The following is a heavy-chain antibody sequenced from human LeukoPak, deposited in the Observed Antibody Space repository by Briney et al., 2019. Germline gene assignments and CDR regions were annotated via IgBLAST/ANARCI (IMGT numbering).Heavy chain of an antibody. D-gene: IGHD6-13*01. CDR2: ISGSGGST. CDR1: GFTFSSYA. J-gene: IGHJ4*02. Sequence: PGGSLRLSCAASGFTFSSYAMSWVRQAPGKGLEWVSAISGSGGSTYYADSVKGRFTISRDNSKNTLYLQMNSLRAEDTAVYYCAKDPSPSGIAAAGHFDYWGQGTLVTVSS. V-gene: IGHV3-23*01. CDR3: AKDPSPSGIAAAGHFDY.